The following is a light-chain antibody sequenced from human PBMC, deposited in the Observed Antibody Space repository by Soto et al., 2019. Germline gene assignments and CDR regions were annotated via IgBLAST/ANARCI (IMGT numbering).Light chain of an antibody. J-gene: IGLJ2*01. V-gene: IGLV3-21*04. CDR2: YDS. Sequence: SYELTQPPSVSVAPGKTARITSGGSNIGSESVHWYQQKPGQAPVLLIYYDSDRPSGIPDRFSGSNSGNTATLTISRVEAGDEADYYCQVWDSSSDHVVFGGGTKLTVL. CDR1: NIGSES. CDR3: QVWDSSSDHVV.